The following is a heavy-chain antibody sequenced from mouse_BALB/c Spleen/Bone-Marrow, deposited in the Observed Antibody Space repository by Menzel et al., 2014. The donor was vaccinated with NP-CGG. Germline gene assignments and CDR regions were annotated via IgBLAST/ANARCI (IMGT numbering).Heavy chain of an antibody. D-gene: IGHD2-4*01. Sequence: ESGGRLITPGTPLTLTCTVSRIDLSSYAMGWVRQAPGKGLEYIGIISSSGNTRYANWVKGRFTISXTSSTTVDLRITSPTIEDTATYFCVRDDSSDYVGAFDPWGPGTLVTVSS. CDR1: RIDLSSYA. CDR2: ISSSGNT. V-gene: IGHV5-6-5*01. J-gene: IGHJ1*01. CDR3: VRDDSSDYVGAFDP.